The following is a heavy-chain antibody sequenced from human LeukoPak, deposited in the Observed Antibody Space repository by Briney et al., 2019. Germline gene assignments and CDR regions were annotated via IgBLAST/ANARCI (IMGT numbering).Heavy chain of an antibody. J-gene: IGHJ4*02. CDR1: AFSLDAYN. CDR2: ISYTGTYI. D-gene: IGHD1-26*01. V-gene: IGHV3-21*04. Sequence: TGGSLRLSCAASAFSLDAYNMNWVRQAPGEGLEWVSSISYTGTYIYYADSVKGRFTISRDNAQNSLYLQMNSLRAEDTAIYYCVRDRGTYRPIDYWGQGTLVTVSS. CDR3: VRDRGTYRPIDY.